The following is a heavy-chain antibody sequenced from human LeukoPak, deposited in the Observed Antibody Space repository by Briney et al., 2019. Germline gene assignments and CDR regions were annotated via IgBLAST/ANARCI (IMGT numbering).Heavy chain of an antibody. CDR2: ISSSSSYI. Sequence: PGGSLRLSCAASGFTFSSYSMNWVRQAPGKGLEWVSSISSSSSYIYYADSVKGRFTISRDNAKNSLYLQMNSLRAEDTAVYYCARDPYDFWSGYYNYYYYMDVWGKGTTVTVSS. CDR1: GFTFSSYS. CDR3: ARDPYDFWSGYYNYYYYMDV. D-gene: IGHD3-3*01. J-gene: IGHJ6*03. V-gene: IGHV3-21*01.